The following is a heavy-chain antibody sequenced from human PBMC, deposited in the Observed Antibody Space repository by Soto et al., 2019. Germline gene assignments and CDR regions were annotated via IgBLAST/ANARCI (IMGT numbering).Heavy chain of an antibody. CDR2: IYYSGST. D-gene: IGHD3-3*01. Sequence: QVQLQESGPGLVKPSETLSLTCTVSGGSISSYYWSWIRQPPGKGLAWIGYIYYSGSTNYNPSLKSRVTISVDTSKNQFSLKLSSVTAADTAVYYCARASITIFGVAINYFDYWGQGTLVTVSS. J-gene: IGHJ4*02. CDR3: ARASITIFGVAINYFDY. V-gene: IGHV4-59*01. CDR1: GGSISSYY.